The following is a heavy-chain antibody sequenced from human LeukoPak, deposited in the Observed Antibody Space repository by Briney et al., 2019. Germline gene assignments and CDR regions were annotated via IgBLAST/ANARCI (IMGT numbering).Heavy chain of an antibody. CDR1: GFTFSSYA. Sequence: GGSLRLSCAASGFTFSSYAMTWVRQAPGKGLECVSAISGSGGSTYYADSVKGRFAISRDDSKNTLYLQMNNLRAEDTAVYYCAKAVGGGSSYSSSDYWGQGTLVTVSS. D-gene: IGHD2-15*01. CDR2: ISGSGGST. J-gene: IGHJ4*02. V-gene: IGHV3-23*01. CDR3: AKAVGGGSSYSSSDY.